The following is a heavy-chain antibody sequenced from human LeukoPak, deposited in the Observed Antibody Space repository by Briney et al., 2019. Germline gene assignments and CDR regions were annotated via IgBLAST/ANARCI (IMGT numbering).Heavy chain of an antibody. D-gene: IGHD2-2*01. CDR3: ARERGYCSSTSCYLTADY. Sequence: GGSLRLSCAACGFTFSDYYMSWIRQAPGKGLEWVSYISSSGSTIYYADSVKGRFTISRDNAKNSLYLQMNSLRAEDTAVYYCARERGYCSSTSCYLTADYWGQGTLVTVSS. V-gene: IGHV3-11*04. J-gene: IGHJ4*02. CDR1: GFTFSDYY. CDR2: ISSSGSTI.